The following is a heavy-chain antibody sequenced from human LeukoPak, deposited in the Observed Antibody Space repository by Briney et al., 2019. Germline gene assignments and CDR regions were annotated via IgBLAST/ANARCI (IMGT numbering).Heavy chain of an antibody. CDR2: INHSGST. CDR3: ARGLSAIVY. Sequence: PSETLSLTCTVSGGSVSSGSYYWSWIRQPPGKGLEWIGEINHSGSTNYNPSLKSRVTISVDTSKNQFSLKLSSVTAADTAVYYCARGLSAIVYWGQGTLVTVSS. V-gene: IGHV4-39*07. D-gene: IGHD2-15*01. J-gene: IGHJ4*02. CDR1: GGSVSSGSYY.